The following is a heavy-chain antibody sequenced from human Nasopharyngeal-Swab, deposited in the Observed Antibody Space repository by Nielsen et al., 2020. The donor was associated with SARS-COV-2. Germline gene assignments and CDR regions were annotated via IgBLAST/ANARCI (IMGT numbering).Heavy chain of an antibody. Sequence: GESLKISCAASGFTFSSYGMHWVRQAPGKGLEWVAVIWYDGSNKYYADSVKGRFTISRDNSKNTLYLQMNSLRAEDTAVYYCARERSAGVVPAAMAYWGQGTLVPVSS. V-gene: IGHV3-33*01. CDR3: ARERSAGVVPAAMAY. D-gene: IGHD2-2*01. CDR2: IWYDGSNK. CDR1: GFTFSSYG. J-gene: IGHJ4*02.